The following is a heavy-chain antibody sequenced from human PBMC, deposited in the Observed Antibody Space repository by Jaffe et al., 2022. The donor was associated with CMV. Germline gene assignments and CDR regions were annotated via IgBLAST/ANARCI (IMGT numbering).Heavy chain of an antibody. V-gene: IGHV3-66*01. D-gene: IGHD3-10*01. Sequence: EVQLVESGGGLVQPGGSLRLSCAASGFTVSSNYMSWVRQAPGKGLEWVSVIYSGGSTYYADSVKGRFTISRDNSKNTLYLQMNSLRAEDTAVYYCARVGIAVMVRGAVDYWGQGTLVTVSS. CDR2: IYSGGST. J-gene: IGHJ4*02. CDR3: ARVGIAVMVRGAVDY. CDR1: GFTVSSNY.